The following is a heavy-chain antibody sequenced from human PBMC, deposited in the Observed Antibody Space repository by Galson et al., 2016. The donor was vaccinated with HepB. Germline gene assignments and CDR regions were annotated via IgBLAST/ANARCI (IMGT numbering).Heavy chain of an antibody. CDR2: IIPMFGTT. J-gene: IGHJ6*02. V-gene: IGHV1-69*06. D-gene: IGHD3-3*01. Sequence: SVKVSCKASGGTFGSYGISWVRQAPGQGLEWMGGIIPMFGTTNYAQKFQHRVKITADKFTSTVYMELGSLRSEDTAVYYCARGEVTWSGYYIRGMDVWSQGTTVTVSS. CDR3: ARGEVTWSGYYIRGMDV. CDR1: GGTFGSYG.